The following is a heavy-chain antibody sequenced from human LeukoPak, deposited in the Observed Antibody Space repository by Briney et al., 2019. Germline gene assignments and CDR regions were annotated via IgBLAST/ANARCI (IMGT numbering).Heavy chain of an antibody. CDR3: ARVSLYSYGLDY. V-gene: IGHV1-24*01. J-gene: IGHJ4*02. D-gene: IGHD5-18*01. CDR1: GYTLTELS. Sequence: ASVKVSCKVSGYTLTELSMHWVRQAPGKGLEWMGGFDPEDGETIYAQKFQGRVTMTEDTSTDTAYMELSSLRSEDTAVYYCARVSLYSYGLDYWGQGTLVTVSS. CDR2: FDPEDGET.